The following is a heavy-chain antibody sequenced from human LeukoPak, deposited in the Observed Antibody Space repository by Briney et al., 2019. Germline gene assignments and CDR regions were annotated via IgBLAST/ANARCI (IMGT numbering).Heavy chain of an antibody. V-gene: IGHV5-10-1*01. CDR3: ARLPYCSTTGCYPEGWFDP. J-gene: IGHJ5*02. CDR2: IDPSDSFT. CDR1: GYSFTTYW. Sequence: GESLKISCKGYGYSFTTYWIIWVRQMPGKGLEWMARIDPSDSFTNYSPSFQGHVTVSVDKSISTAYLQWTSLKASDTAMYYCARLPYCSTTGCYPEGWFDPWGQGTLVTVSS. D-gene: IGHD2-2*01.